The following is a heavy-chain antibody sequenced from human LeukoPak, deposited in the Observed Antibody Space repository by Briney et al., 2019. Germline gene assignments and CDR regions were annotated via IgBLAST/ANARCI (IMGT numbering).Heavy chain of an antibody. D-gene: IGHD6-13*01. CDR3: ARGSSLYSSSWYLFFH. CDR2: INPNSGNT. Sequence: ASVKVSRKASGYTFTSYDINWVRQATGQGLEWMGWINPNSGNTGYAQKFQGRVTMTKNTSISTAYMELSSLRSEDTAVYYCARGSSLYSSSWYLFFHWGQGTLVTVSS. J-gene: IGHJ4*02. CDR1: GYTFTSYD. V-gene: IGHV1-8*01.